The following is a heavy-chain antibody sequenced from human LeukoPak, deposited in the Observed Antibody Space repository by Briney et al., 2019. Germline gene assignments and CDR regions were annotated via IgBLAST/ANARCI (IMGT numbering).Heavy chain of an antibody. CDR2: IHYSGIT. D-gene: IGHD6-19*01. CDR1: GGSISSCY. V-gene: IGHV4-59*08. Sequence: KSSETLSLTCTVSGGSISSCYWSWIRQSPGKGLEWIGYIHYSGITKYNPSLKSRVTISKDTSTSQFSLKLSSVTAADTAVYFCARLPGYSSGLGGDAFDIWGQGTMVTVSS. CDR3: ARLPGYSSGLGGDAFDI. J-gene: IGHJ3*02.